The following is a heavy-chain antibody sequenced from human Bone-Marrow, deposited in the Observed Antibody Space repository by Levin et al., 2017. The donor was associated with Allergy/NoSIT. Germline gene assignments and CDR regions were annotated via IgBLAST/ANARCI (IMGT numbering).Heavy chain of an antibody. CDR3: ARDQEDIVVVVAATRNYYGMDV. V-gene: IGHV1-18*01. CDR2: ISAYNGNT. CDR1: GYTFTSYG. J-gene: IGHJ6*02. D-gene: IGHD2-15*01. Sequence: ASVKVSCKASGYTFTSYGISWVRQAPGQGLEWMGWISAYNGNTNYAQKLQGRVTMTTDTSTSTAYMELRSLRSDDTAVYYCARDQEDIVVVVAATRNYYGMDVWGQGTTVTVSS.